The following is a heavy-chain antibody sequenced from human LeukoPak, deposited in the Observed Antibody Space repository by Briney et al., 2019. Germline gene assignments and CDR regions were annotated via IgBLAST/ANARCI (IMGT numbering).Heavy chain of an antibody. Sequence: GGSLRLSCVASDFTFDFYWMTWVRQAPGKGLEWVAVISYDGSNKYYADSVKGRFTISRDNSKNTLYQQMNSLRAEDTAVYYCARGVVVAALDYWGQGTLVTVSS. CDR2: ISYDGSNK. CDR3: ARGVVVAALDY. D-gene: IGHD2-15*01. CDR1: DFTFDFYW. J-gene: IGHJ4*02. V-gene: IGHV3-30*03.